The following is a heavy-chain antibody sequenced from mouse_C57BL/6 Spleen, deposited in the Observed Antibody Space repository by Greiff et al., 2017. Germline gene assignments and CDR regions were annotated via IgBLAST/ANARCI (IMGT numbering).Heavy chain of an antibody. D-gene: IGHD4-1*01. CDR2: ISSGSSTI. J-gene: IGHJ4*01. CDR1: GFTFSDYG. CDR3: ARRWDHYYYAMDY. V-gene: IGHV5-17*01. Sequence: EVKVVESGGGLVKPGGSLKLSCAASGFTFSDYGMHWVRQAPEKGLEWVAYISSGSSTIYYADTVKGRFTISRDNAKNTLFLQMTSLRSEDTAMYYCARRWDHYYYAMDYWGQGTSGTVSS.